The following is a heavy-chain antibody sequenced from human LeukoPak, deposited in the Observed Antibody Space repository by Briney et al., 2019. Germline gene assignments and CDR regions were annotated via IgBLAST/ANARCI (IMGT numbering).Heavy chain of an antibody. CDR2: INSDGSTT. CDR1: GFTFSSYW. Sequence: GGSLRLSCAASGFTFSSYWMHWVRQAPGKGLVWVSRINSDGSTTSYADSVKGRFTISRDNSKDTVDLQMNSLRADDTAVYYCARDFNWAFDYWGQGTLVTVSS. V-gene: IGHV3-74*01. J-gene: IGHJ4*02. CDR3: ARDFNWAFDY. D-gene: IGHD3-16*01.